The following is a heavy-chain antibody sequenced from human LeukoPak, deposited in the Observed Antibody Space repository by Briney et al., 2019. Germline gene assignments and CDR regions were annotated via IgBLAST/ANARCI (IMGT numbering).Heavy chain of an antibody. CDR3: AKDIFTMVRGVVDY. CDR1: GFTFDDYA. D-gene: IGHD3-10*01. J-gene: IGHJ4*02. V-gene: IGHV3-9*01. CDR2: ISWNSGSI. Sequence: GGSLRLSCAASGFTFDDYAMHWVRQAPGKGLKWVSGISWNSGSIGYADSVKGRFTISRDNAKNSLYLQMNSLRAEDTALYYCAKDIFTMVRGVVDYWGQGTLVTVSS.